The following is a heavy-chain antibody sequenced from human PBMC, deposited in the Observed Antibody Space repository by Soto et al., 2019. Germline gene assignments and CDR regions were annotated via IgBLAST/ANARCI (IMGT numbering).Heavy chain of an antibody. CDR3: ASPARXYDXWSGYSFDI. CDR1: GYTFTSYD. J-gene: IGHJ3*02. V-gene: IGHV1-8*01. Sequence: QVQLVQSGAEVKKPGASVKVSCKASGYTFTSYDINWVRQATGQGLEWMGWMNPNSGNTGYAQKFQGRVTMTRNTXXXXAXXXXXSXXXXXXXXXXXASPARXYDXWSGYSFDIWGQGTMVTVSS. D-gene: IGHD3-3*01. CDR2: MNPNSGNT.